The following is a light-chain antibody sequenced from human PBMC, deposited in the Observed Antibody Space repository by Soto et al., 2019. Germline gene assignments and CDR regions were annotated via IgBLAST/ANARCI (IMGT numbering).Light chain of an antibody. CDR3: AAWDDSLSGRGV. V-gene: IGLV1-47*01. Sequence: QSVLTQSPSASGTPGQRVTISCSGSSSNIGSNYVYWYQQLPGTAPKLLIYRNNQRPSGVPDRFSGSKSGTSASLAISGLRSEDEADYYCAAWDDSLSGRGVFGTGTKATVL. CDR1: SSNIGSNY. J-gene: IGLJ1*01. CDR2: RNN.